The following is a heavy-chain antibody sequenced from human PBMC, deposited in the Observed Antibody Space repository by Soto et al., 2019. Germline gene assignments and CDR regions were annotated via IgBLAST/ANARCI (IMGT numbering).Heavy chain of an antibody. J-gene: IGHJ4*02. CDR1: GFTFSSYA. CDR2: ISGSGGST. Sequence: PGGSLRLSCAASGFTFSSYAMSWVRQAPGKGLEWVSDISGSGGSTYYVDSVKGRFTISRDNSKNMLYLQMNSLRAEDTAVYYGAKDPDGEGLITAYYFDYWGQGTLVTVSS. CDR3: AKDPDGEGLITAYYFDY. D-gene: IGHD3-16*01. V-gene: IGHV3-23*01.